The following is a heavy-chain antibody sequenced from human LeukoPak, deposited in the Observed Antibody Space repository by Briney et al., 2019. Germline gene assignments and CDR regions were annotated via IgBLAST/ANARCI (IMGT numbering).Heavy chain of an antibody. CDR1: GGSISSGDYY. V-gene: IGHV4-30-4*08. J-gene: IGHJ5*02. Sequence: SQTLSLTCTVSGGSISSGDYYRSWIRQPPGKGLEYIGYIYYSGSTYYNPSLKSRITISLDTSKNQFSLKLSPVTPADTAVYYCARDRRDQSGWYYIPGGSWGQGTLVTVSS. CDR2: IYYSGST. D-gene: IGHD2-15*01. CDR3: ARDRRDQSGWYYIPGGS.